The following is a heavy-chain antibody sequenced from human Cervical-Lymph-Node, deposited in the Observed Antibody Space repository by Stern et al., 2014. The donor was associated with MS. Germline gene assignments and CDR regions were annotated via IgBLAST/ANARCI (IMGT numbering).Heavy chain of an antibody. J-gene: IGHJ4*02. CDR3: ARERRRGYYYGH. CDR1: GGSISSGGYY. V-gene: IGHV4-31*03. Sequence: VQLLESGPGLVKPSQTLSLTCTVSGGSISSGGYYWSWIRQHPGKGLEWIGYIYYSGSTYYNPSLKSRLTISVDMSKNQFSLKLSSVTAADTAVYYCARERRRGYYYGHWGQGTLVTVSS. CDR2: IYYSGST. D-gene: IGHD3-22*01.